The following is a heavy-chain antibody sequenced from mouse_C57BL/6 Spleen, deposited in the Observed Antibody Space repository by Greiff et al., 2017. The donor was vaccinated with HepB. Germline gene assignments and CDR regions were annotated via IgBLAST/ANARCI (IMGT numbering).Heavy chain of an antibody. D-gene: IGHD2-1*01. J-gene: IGHJ1*03. CDR1: GYTFTSYW. Sequence: QVQLQQPGAELVKPGASVKLSCKASGYTFTSYWMHWVKQRPGQGLEWIGMIHPNSGSTNYNEKFKSKATLTVDKSSSTAYMQLSSLTSEDSAVYYCARGSYYGNYDWYFDVWGTGTTVTVSS. CDR3: ARGSYYGNYDWYFDV. CDR2: IHPNSGST. V-gene: IGHV1-64*01.